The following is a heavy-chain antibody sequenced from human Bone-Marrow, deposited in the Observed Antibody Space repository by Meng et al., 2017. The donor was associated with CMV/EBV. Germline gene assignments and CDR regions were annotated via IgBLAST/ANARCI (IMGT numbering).Heavy chain of an antibody. CDR3: ARDVPTYYDFWSGPHAFDY. CDR1: GYTFTSYG. J-gene: IGHJ4*02. Sequence: ASVKVSCKASGYTFTSYGISWVRQAPGQGLEWMGWISAYNGNTNYAQKLQGRVTMTTDTSTSTAYMELRSMRSDDTAVYYCARDVPTYYDFWSGPHAFDYWGQGTLVTVSS. CDR2: ISAYNGNT. D-gene: IGHD3-3*01. V-gene: IGHV1-18*01.